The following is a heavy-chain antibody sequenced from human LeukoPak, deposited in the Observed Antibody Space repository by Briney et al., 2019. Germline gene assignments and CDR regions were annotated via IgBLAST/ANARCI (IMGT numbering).Heavy chain of an antibody. CDR2: ISGSGGST. CDR3: ARVAVRYFGIDY. CDR1: GFTFSSYA. V-gene: IGHV3-23*01. Sequence: PGGSLRLSCAASGFTFSSYAMSWVRQAPGKGLEWVSAISGSGGSTYYADSVKGRFTISRDNSKNTLYLQMNRLRAEDTAVYYCARVAVRYFGIDYWGQGTLVTVSS. D-gene: IGHD3-9*01. J-gene: IGHJ4*02.